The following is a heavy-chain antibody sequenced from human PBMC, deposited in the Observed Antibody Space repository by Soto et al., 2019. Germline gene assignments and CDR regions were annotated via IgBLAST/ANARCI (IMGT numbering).Heavy chain of an antibody. Sequence: PGGTQSLSCTASGVTFSSYSMNWLRQATGKGLEWVSYISSSSSTIYYADSVKGRFTISRDNAKNSLYLQMNSLRDEDTAVYYCARGSPLREPNSGWFDPWGQGTLVTVSS. D-gene: IGHD3-16*01. CDR1: GVTFSSYS. V-gene: IGHV3-48*02. CDR3: ARGSPLREPNSGWFDP. J-gene: IGHJ5*02. CDR2: ISSSSSTI.